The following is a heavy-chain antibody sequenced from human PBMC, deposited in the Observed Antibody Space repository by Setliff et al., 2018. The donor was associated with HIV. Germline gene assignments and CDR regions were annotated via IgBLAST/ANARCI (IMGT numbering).Heavy chain of an antibody. CDR3: ARLYGDSNYFDY. V-gene: IGHV3-33*01. Sequence: PGGSLRLSCAPSGFTFSNFGMNWVRQAPGKGLEWVAVIWFDGSNKYYADSVKGRFTISRDNSKNTLYLQMNSLRAEDTAVYYCARLYGDSNYFDYWGQGTLGTVSS. CDR2: IWFDGSNK. CDR1: GFTFSNFG. J-gene: IGHJ4*02. D-gene: IGHD4-17*01.